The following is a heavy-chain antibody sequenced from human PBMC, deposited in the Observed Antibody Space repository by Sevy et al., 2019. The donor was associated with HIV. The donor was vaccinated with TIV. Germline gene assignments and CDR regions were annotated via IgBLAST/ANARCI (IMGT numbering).Heavy chain of an antibody. CDR2: INPKSGGT. D-gene: IGHD5-18*01. CDR1: VYTFTGYY. CDR3: ARAVQLWLEESRSYDDY. Sequence: ASVTVSCKASVYTFTGYYMHWVRQAPAQGLEWVGWINPKSGGTNYAKKFQGRVTMTRDTSISTAYMELSRLRFDDTAVYYCARAVQLWLEESRSYDDYWGQGTLVTVSS. J-gene: IGHJ4*02. V-gene: IGHV1-2*02.